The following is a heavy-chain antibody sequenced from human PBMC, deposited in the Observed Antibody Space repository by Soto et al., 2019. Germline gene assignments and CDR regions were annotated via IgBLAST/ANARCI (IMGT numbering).Heavy chain of an antibody. V-gene: IGHV3-21*01. Sequence: PGGSLRLSCAASGFTFSSYSMNWVRQAPGKGLEWVSSISSSSSYIYYADSVKGRFTISRDNAKNSLYLQMNSLRAEDTAVYYCARDVHIVATILFDYWGQGTLVTVSS. D-gene: IGHD5-12*01. CDR1: GFTFSSYS. CDR2: ISSSSSYI. CDR3: ARDVHIVATILFDY. J-gene: IGHJ4*02.